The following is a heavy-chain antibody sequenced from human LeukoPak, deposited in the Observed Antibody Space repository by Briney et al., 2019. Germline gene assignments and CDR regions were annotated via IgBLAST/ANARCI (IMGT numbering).Heavy chain of an antibody. Sequence: GGSLRLSCTASGLTFSTYVMHWVRQAPGKGLEWVAVISKDGINKYYADSVKGRVTISRDNSKNTLYLQMNSLRAEDTAVYYGARDRIRAVAGSGYFDYWGQGTLVTVSA. D-gene: IGHD6-19*01. J-gene: IGHJ4*02. CDR1: GLTFSTYV. CDR2: ISKDGINK. CDR3: ARDRIRAVAGSGYFDY. V-gene: IGHV3-30*04.